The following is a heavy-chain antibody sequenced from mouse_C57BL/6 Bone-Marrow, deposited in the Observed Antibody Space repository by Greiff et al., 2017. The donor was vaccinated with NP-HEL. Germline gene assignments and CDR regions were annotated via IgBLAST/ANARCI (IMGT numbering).Heavy chain of an antibody. V-gene: IGHV1-4*01. CDR1: GYTFTSYT. Sequence: VQLQQSGAELARPGASVKMSCKASGYTFTSYTMHWVKQRPGQGLEWIGYINPSSGYTKYNQKFKDKATLTADKSSSTAYMQLSSLTSEDSAVDYCARSHEVEVTTGYFDDWGKGTTLTVSS. CDR3: ARSHEVEVTTGYFDD. D-gene: IGHD1-1*01. CDR2: INPSSGYT. J-gene: IGHJ2*01.